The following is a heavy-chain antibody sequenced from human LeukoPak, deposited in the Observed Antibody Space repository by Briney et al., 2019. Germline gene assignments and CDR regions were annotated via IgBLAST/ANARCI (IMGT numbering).Heavy chain of an antibody. CDR1: GGSISSYY. CDR2: IYYSGST. CDR3: AREIVVVPAAIVWFDP. Sequence: SETLSLTCTVSGGSISSYYWSWIRQPPGKGLEWIGYIYYSGSTNYNPSLKSRVTISVDTSKNQFSLKLSSVTAADTAVYYCAREIVVVPAAIVWFDPWGQGTLDTVSS. D-gene: IGHD2-2*01. V-gene: IGHV4-59*01. J-gene: IGHJ5*02.